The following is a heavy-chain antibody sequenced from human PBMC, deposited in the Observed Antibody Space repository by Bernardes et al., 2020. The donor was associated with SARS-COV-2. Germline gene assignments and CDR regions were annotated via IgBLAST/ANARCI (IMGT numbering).Heavy chain of an antibody. CDR3: AHRQGGYLAEYFQH. CDR2: IYWDDDK. Sequence: SGPTLVKPTQTLTLTCTFSGFSLSTSGVGVGWIRQPPGKALEWLALIYWDDDKRYSPSLKSRLTITKDTSKNQVVLTMTNMDPVDTATYYCAHRQGGYLAEYFQHWGQGTLVTVSS. V-gene: IGHV2-5*02. J-gene: IGHJ1*01. D-gene: IGHD5-18*01. CDR1: GFSLSTSGVG.